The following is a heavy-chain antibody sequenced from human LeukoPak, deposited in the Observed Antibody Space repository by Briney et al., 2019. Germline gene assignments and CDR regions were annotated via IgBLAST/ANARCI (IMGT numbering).Heavy chain of an antibody. D-gene: IGHD2-15*01. V-gene: IGHV3-53*01. Sequence: PGGSLRLSCAASGFTVSSNYMSWVRQAPGKGLEWVSVIYSGGSTYYADSVKGRFTISRDNSKNTLYLQMNSLRAEDTAVYYCARDGAGYCSGGSCSAYCGGDCSGAFDFWGQGTMVTVSS. J-gene: IGHJ3*01. CDR3: ARDGAGYCSGGSCSAYCGGDCSGAFDF. CDR2: IYSGGST. CDR1: GFTVSSNY.